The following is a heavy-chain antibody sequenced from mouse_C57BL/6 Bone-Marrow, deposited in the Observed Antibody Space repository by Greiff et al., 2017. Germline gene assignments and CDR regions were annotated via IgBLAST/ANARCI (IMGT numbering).Heavy chain of an antibody. CDR2: SRNKANDYKT. V-gene: IGHV7-1*01. Sequence: EVKLMESGGGLVQSGRSLRLSCATSGFTFSDFYMEWVRQAPGKGLEWIAASRNKANDYKTEYSASVKGRFIVSRDTSQRSLYLQMNALRAEDTAIYYCSRGYDHWDFDVWGTGTTVTVSS. J-gene: IGHJ1*03. CDR3: SRGYDHWDFDV. CDR1: GFTFSDFY. D-gene: IGHD2-2*01.